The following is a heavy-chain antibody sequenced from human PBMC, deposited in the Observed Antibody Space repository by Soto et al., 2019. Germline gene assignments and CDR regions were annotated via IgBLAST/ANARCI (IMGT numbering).Heavy chain of an antibody. CDR1: NYLFGAFG. Sequence: QVQLVQSGAEVKNPGASVKVSSEASNYLFGAFGINWVRQAPGQGLEWMGWITPYNGNTHYAEKFQDRVTMTADKSTTSAYMEVRRLTSDDTAVYFCARISARRNDFDVWGQGTVVTVSS. CDR3: ARISARRNDFDV. V-gene: IGHV1-18*01. CDR2: ITPYNGNT. J-gene: IGHJ3*01.